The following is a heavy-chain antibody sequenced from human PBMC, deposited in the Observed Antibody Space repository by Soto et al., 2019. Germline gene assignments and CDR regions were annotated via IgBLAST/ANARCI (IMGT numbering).Heavy chain of an antibody. V-gene: IGHV5-51*01. CDR2: IYPGDSDT. CDR3: ACHGKLSSMTNYFDS. J-gene: IGHJ4*02. CDR1: GYSFTSYW. Sequence: GESLKISCKGSGYSFTSYWIALVRQMPGKGLECMGIIYPGDSDTRYSPSFQGQVSISVDKSINTAYLQWSSLRASDTAIYYCACHGKLSSMTNYFDSWGQGALVTVSS. D-gene: IGHD1-1*01.